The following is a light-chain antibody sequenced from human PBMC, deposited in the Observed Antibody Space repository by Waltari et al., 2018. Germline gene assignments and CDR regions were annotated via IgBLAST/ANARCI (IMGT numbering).Light chain of an antibody. J-gene: IGKJ2*01. V-gene: IGKV2-30*02. CDR1: HSLAHKDGHTY. CDR2: KVF. CDR3: MQGRHWPYT. Sequence: DVVMTQYTVSLPVTLGRAAFIPCTSSHSLAHKDGHTYLPWFHQRPGQSPRRLIYKVFNRDSGVPDRFSGTMAGTDFTMIISRVETEDVVVYYCMQGRHWPYTFGQGKKMEIK.